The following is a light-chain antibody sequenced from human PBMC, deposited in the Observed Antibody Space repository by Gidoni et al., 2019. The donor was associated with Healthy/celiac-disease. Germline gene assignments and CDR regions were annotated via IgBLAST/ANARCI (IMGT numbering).Light chain of an antibody. Sequence: DIVMTQSPDSLAVSLGERATINCKSSQFLYSSNNKNYLAWYQQKPGQPPKLLIYWASTRESGVPDRFSGSGSGTDFTLTISSLQAEDVAVYYCQQYYSTPYSFGQGTKLEI. CDR3: QQYYSTPYS. CDR1: QFLYSSNNKNY. CDR2: WAS. V-gene: IGKV4-1*01. J-gene: IGKJ2*03.